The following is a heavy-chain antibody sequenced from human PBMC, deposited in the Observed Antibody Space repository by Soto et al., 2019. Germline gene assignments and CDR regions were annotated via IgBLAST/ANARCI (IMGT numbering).Heavy chain of an antibody. D-gene: IGHD3-22*01. Sequence: SETLSLTCAVYGGSLSGYYWSWIRQPPGKGLEWIGEINHSGTTKYNPSLKGRVTISVDTSKNQFSLKLSSVTAADTAVYYCASPSRFDSSGYYFDSWGQGTQVTVSS. CDR3: ASPSRFDSSGYYFDS. CDR2: INHSGTT. J-gene: IGHJ4*02. CDR1: GGSLSGYY. V-gene: IGHV4-34*01.